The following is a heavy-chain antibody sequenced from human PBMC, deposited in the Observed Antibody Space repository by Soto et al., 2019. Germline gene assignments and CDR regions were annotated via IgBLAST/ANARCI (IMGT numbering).Heavy chain of an antibody. J-gene: IGHJ4*02. CDR2: GSASNGNT. Sequence: QVQLVQSGAEVKKPGASVKVSCKASGYTFSRHDFSWVRQAPGQGLEWVGWGSASNGNTHYAPRCQGRVTMTIDTSTSTGDMELRSLRSGDTAVYYCARDWLEIAPGSSWKDHWGQGTLVTVSS. CDR1: GYTFSRHD. D-gene: IGHD3-10*01. CDR3: ARDWLEIAPGSSWKDH. V-gene: IGHV1-18*04.